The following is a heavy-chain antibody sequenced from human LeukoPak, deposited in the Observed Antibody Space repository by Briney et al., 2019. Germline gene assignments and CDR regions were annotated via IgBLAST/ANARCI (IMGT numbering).Heavy chain of an antibody. CDR1: GFTFDDYA. Sequence: GGSLRLSCAASGFTFDDYAMHWVRQAPGKGLEWVSGISWNSGNIDYADSVKGRFTISRDNAKNSLYLQMNSLRAEDTALYYCAKKDDVFLVWGQGTLVTVSS. J-gene: IGHJ4*02. D-gene: IGHD2/OR15-2a*01. CDR3: AKKDDVFLV. CDR2: ISWNSGNI. V-gene: IGHV3-9*01.